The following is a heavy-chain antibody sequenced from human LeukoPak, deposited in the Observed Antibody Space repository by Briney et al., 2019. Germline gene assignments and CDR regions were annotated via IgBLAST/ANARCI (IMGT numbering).Heavy chain of an antibody. CDR2: IYNSGST. D-gene: IGHD6-13*01. CDR3: ARVYYSNSYDYWYFDL. CDR1: GGSISNKY. J-gene: IGHJ2*01. V-gene: IGHV4-59*01. Sequence: SETLSLTCTVSGGSISNKYWSWIRQPPGKGLEWIGYIYNSGSTNNNPSLKSRVTISVDTSKNQFSLKLSSVTAADTAVYYCARVYYSNSYDYWYFDLWGRGTLVTVSS.